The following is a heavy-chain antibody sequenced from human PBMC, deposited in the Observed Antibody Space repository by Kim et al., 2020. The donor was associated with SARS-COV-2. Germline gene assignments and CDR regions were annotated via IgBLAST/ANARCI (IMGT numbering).Heavy chain of an antibody. D-gene: IGHD3-10*01. CDR1: GYTFTSYA. CDR2: INTNTGNP. V-gene: IGHV7-4-1*02. CDR3: ARDDGSGSYYPDNWFDP. Sequence: ASVKVSCKASGYTFTSYAMNWVRQAPGQGLEWVGWINTNTGNPTYAQGFTGRFVFSLDTSVSTAYLQISSLKAEDTAVYYCARDDGSGSYYPDNWFDPWGQGTLVTVSS. J-gene: IGHJ5*02.